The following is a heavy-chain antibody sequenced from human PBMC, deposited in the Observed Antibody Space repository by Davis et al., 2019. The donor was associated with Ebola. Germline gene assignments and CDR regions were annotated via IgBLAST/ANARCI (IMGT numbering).Heavy chain of an antibody. Sequence: HTGGSLRLSCAASGFTFSSYWMHWVRQAPGKGLVWVSRINSDGSSTSYADSVKGRFTISRDNAKNSLYLQMNSLRVEDTAVYYCARHMVRGGPFDYWGQGTLVTVSS. CDR2: INSDGSST. J-gene: IGHJ4*02. CDR1: GFTFSSYW. V-gene: IGHV3-74*01. CDR3: ARHMVRGGPFDY. D-gene: IGHD3-10*01.